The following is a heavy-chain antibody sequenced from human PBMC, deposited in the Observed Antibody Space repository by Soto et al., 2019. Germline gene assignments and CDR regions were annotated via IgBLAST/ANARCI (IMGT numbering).Heavy chain of an antibody. CDR3: TRGPHVSITMVRRGKHYYYYGMDV. Sequence: PGGSLRLSCAASGFTFSSYAMHWVRQAPGKGLEYVSAISSNGGGTYYANSVKGRFTISRDNSKNTLYLQMGSLRAEDMAVYYCTRGPHVSITMVRRGKHYYYYGMDVWGQGTTVTVTS. J-gene: IGHJ6*02. V-gene: IGHV3-64*01. CDR2: ISSNGGGT. D-gene: IGHD3-10*01. CDR1: GFTFSSYA.